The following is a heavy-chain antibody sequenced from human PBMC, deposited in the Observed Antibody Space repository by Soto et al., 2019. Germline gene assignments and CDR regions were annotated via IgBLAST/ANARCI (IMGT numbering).Heavy chain of an antibody. J-gene: IGHJ3*02. CDR1: GFTFSSYW. CDR3: ARDQRILTGYSNDAFDI. D-gene: IGHD3-9*01. V-gene: IGHV3-7*01. CDR2: IKQDGSEK. Sequence: GGSLRLSCAASGFTFSSYWMSWVRQAPGKGLEWVANIKQDGSEKYYVDSVKGRFTISRDNAKNSLYLQMNSLRAEDTAVYYCARDQRILTGYSNDAFDIWGQGTMVTVSS.